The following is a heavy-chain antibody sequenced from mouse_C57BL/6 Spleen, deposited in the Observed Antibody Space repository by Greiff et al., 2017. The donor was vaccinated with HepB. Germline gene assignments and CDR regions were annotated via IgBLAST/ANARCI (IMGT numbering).Heavy chain of an antibody. V-gene: IGHV3-6*01. CDR1: GYSITSGYY. Sequence: EVKLMESGPGLVKPSQSLSLTCSVTGYSITSGYYWNWIRQFPGNKLEWMGYISYDGSNNYNPSLKNRISITRDTSKNQFFLKLNSVTTEDTATYYCARGGIYDGYFYAMDYWGQGTSVTVSS. J-gene: IGHJ4*01. CDR3: ARGGIYDGYFYAMDY. CDR2: ISYDGSN. D-gene: IGHD2-3*01.